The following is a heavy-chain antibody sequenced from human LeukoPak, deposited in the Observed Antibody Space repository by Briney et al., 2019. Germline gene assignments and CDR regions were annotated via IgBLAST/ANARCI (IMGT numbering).Heavy chain of an antibody. Sequence: SQTLPLTCTVSGGSISSSSYYWGWIRQPPGKGLEWIGSIYYSGSTYYNPSLKSRVTISVDTSKNQFSLKLSSVTAADTAVYYCARDVGNNDFWNGYYYYYMDVWGKGTTVTVSS. V-gene: IGHV4-39*07. CDR1: GGSISSSSYY. CDR3: ARDVGNNDFWNGYYYYYMDV. J-gene: IGHJ6*03. D-gene: IGHD3-3*01. CDR2: IYYSGST.